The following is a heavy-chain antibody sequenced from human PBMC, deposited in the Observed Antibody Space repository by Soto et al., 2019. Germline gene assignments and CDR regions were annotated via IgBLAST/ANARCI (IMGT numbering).Heavy chain of an antibody. CDR2: ISGSGGST. CDR3: ATYSSSVYYYYYMDV. CDR1: GFTFSSYA. D-gene: IGHD6-6*01. J-gene: IGHJ6*03. V-gene: IGHV3-23*01. Sequence: EVQLLESGGGLVQPGGSLRLSCAASGFTFSSYAMSWVRQAPGKGLEWVSAISGSGGSTYYADSVKGRFTISRDNSKNAVYLQMNSLRAEDTAVYYCATYSSSVYYYYYMDVWGKGTTVTVAS.